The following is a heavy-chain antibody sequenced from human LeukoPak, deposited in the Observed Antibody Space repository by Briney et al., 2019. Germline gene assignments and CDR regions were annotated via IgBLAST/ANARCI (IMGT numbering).Heavy chain of an antibody. CDR1: GFTFSDYG. Sequence: GGSLRLSWAASGFTFSDYGMNWVRQAPGKGLEWVSYISSYSSTIYYADSVKGRFSISRDNAKNSLYLQMNSLRAEDTAVYYCARAIVVVPAAMGYYYYGMDVWGQGTTVTVSS. D-gene: IGHD2-2*01. CDR3: ARAIVVVPAAMGYYYYGMDV. J-gene: IGHJ6*02. CDR2: ISSYSSTI. V-gene: IGHV3-48*01.